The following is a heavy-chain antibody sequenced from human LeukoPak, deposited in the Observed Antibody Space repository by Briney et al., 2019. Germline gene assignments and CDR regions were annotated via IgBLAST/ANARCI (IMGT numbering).Heavy chain of an antibody. CDR1: GGTFSSYA. Sequence: SVKVSCKASGGTFSSYAISWVRQAPGQGLEWMGGIIPIFGTANYAQKFQGRVTITADESTSTAYMELSSLRSEDTAVYYCAREAGSGSCAAFWGQGTLVTVSS. V-gene: IGHV1-69*13. D-gene: IGHD3-10*01. J-gene: IGHJ4*02. CDR3: AREAGSGSCAAF. CDR2: IIPIFGTA.